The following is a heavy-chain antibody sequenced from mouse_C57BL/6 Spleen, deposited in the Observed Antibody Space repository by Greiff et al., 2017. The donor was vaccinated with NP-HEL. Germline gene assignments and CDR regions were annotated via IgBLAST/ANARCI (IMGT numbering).Heavy chain of an antibody. J-gene: IGHJ2*01. CDR1: GYSITSGYY. Sequence: ESGPGLVKPSQSLSLTCSVTGYSITSGYYWNWIRQFPGNKLEWMGYISYDGSNNYNPSLKNRISITRDTSKNQFFLKLNSVTTEDTATYYCARVNWVYYFDYWGQGTTLTVSS. D-gene: IGHD4-1*01. CDR2: ISYDGSN. CDR3: ARVNWVYYFDY. V-gene: IGHV3-6*01.